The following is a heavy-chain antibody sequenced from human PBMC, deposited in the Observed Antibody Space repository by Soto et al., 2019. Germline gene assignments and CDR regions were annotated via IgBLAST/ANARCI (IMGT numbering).Heavy chain of an antibody. CDR2: ISYDGSNK. J-gene: IGHJ4*02. V-gene: IGHV3-30-3*01. Sequence: VGSLRLSCAASGFTFSSYAMHWVRQAPGKGLEWVAVISYDGSNKYYADSVKGRFTISRDNSKNTLYLQMNSLRAEDTAVYYCANLAVAGFDYWGQGTLVTVSS. D-gene: IGHD6-19*01. CDR1: GFTFSSYA. CDR3: ANLAVAGFDY.